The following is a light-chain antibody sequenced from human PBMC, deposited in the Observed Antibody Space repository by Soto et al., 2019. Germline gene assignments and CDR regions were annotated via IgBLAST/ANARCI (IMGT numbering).Light chain of an antibody. Sequence: EFVLTQYPGTLSLSPGERATLSCMASQTVRNNYLAWYQQKPGQAPRLLIYDASSRATGIPDRFSGGGSGTDFTLTISRLEPEDFAVYYCQQRSNWPPTFGQGTRLEIK. V-gene: IGKV3D-20*02. CDR2: DAS. J-gene: IGKJ5*01. CDR1: QTVRNNY. CDR3: QQRSNWPPT.